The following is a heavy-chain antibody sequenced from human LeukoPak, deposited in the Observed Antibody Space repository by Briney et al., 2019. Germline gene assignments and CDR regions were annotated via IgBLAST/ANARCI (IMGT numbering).Heavy chain of an antibody. J-gene: IGHJ6*02. Sequence: GASVKVSCKASGYTFTSYGVSWVRQAPGQGLEWMGWISAYNGNTNYAQKLQGRVTMTTDTSTSTAYMELRSLRSDDTAVYYCARIVVPAASNYYYGTDVWGQGTTVTVSS. CDR3: ARIVVPAASNYYYGTDV. CDR1: GYTFTSYG. CDR2: ISAYNGNT. D-gene: IGHD2-2*01. V-gene: IGHV1-18*01.